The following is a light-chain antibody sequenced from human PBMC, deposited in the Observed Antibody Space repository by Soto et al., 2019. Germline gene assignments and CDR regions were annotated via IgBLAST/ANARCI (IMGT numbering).Light chain of an antibody. J-gene: IGKJ5*01. CDR1: QSLLHSSGYNY. V-gene: IGKV2-28*01. CDR2: DSS. CDR3: QLYDRLLVT. Sequence: VVSQARIYLPVTPGEPASIYCRSSQSLLHSSGYNYLDWYLXKQGQSSQPXIYDSSSLESGVPSRFSVTRSGTELRLIISTRHPDDSVTYDGQLYDRLLVTFGQGTRLEIK.